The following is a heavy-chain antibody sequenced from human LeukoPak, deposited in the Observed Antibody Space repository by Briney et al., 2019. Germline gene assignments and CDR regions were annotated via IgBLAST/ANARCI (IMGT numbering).Heavy chain of an antibody. CDR3: AREGPITMIVVVRAFDY. CDR2: IYTSGST. Sequence: SETLSLTCTVSGGSISSYYWSWIRQPAGKGLEWIGRIYTSGSTNYNPSLKSPVTMSVDTPKNQFSLKLSSVTAADTAVYYCAREGPITMIVVVRAFDYWGQGTLVTVSS. CDR1: GGSISSYY. D-gene: IGHD3-22*01. V-gene: IGHV4-4*07. J-gene: IGHJ4*02.